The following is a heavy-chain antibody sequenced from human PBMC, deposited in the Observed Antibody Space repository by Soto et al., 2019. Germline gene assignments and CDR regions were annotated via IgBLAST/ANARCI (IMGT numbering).Heavy chain of an antibody. CDR1: GDSISNLDYF. Sequence: PSETLSLTCSVSGDSISNLDYFWAWIRQTTGQALEYIGYSYKSATTYYNPAFESRVAISVDTSKSQFSLNVTSVTAADTAVYFCARGRYCLTGRCFPNWFDSWGQGALVTVSS. V-gene: IGHV4-30-4*01. CDR2: SYKSATT. D-gene: IGHD7-27*01. J-gene: IGHJ5*01. CDR3: ARGRYCLTGRCFPNWFDS.